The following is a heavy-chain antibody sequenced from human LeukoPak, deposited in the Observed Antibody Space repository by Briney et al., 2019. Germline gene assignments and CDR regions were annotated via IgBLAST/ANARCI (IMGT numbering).Heavy chain of an antibody. Sequence: PSETLSLTCTASGGSISSYYWSWIRQPAGKGLEWIGRIYTSGSTKYNPSLKSRVTMSVGTSKNQFSLKLSSVTAADTAVYYCARVVAAAARFDYWGQGTLVTVSS. CDR1: GGSISSYY. CDR2: IYTSGST. V-gene: IGHV4-4*07. CDR3: ARVVAAAARFDY. J-gene: IGHJ4*02. D-gene: IGHD6-13*01.